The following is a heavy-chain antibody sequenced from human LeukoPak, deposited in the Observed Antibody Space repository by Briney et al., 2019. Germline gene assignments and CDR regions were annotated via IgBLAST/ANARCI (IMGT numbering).Heavy chain of an antibody. CDR1: GFTFSSYG. CDR2: IRYDGSNK. Sequence: TGGSLRLSCAASGFTFSSYGMHWVRQAPGKGLEWVAFIRYDGSNKYYADSVKGRFTISRDNSKNTLYLQMNSLRAEDTAVYYCAKDLAVAGTGGGYWGQGTLVTVSS. J-gene: IGHJ4*02. D-gene: IGHD6-19*01. CDR3: AKDLAVAGTGGGY. V-gene: IGHV3-30*02.